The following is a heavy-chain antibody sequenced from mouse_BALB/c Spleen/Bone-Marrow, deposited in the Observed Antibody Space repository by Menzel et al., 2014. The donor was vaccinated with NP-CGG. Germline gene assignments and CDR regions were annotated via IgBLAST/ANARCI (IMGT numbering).Heavy chain of an antibody. J-gene: IGHJ2*01. CDR1: GFDFGRYW. Sequence: EVKLQESGGGLVQPGGSLNLACVASGFDFGRYWMSWSRQAPGKGLEWIGEINPGSSTIYFSPALNDKSIIATDNAKNTLCLQRKKVRTERTPNYYYAKLGHYDYHDNCGQGTHLTDTS. V-gene: IGHV4-2*02. CDR3: AKLGHYDYHDN. CDR2: INPGSSTI. D-gene: IGHD1-1*01.